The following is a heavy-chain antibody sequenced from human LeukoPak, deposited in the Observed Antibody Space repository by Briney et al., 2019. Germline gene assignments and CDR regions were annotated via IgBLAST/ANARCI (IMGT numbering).Heavy chain of an antibody. CDR3: ARSRVLERIAAAGSNWFDP. V-gene: IGHV1-2*02. Sequence: GASVKVSCKASGYTFTGYYMHWVRQAPGQGLEWMGWINPNSGGTNYAQKFQGRVTMARDTSISTAYMELSRLRSDDTAVYYCARSRVLERIAAAGSNWFDPWGQGTLVTVSS. D-gene: IGHD6-13*01. CDR1: GYTFTGYY. CDR2: INPNSGGT. J-gene: IGHJ5*02.